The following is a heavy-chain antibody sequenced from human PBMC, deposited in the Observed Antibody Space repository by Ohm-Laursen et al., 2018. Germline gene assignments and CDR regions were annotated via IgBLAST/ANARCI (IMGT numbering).Heavy chain of an antibody. CDR2: ISNVVSVT. Sequence: SLRLSCSASGFPFSAYSMNWVRQAPGKGLEWISYISNVVSVTWYADSVKGRFTVSRDNAKNSLYLQLNSLRAEDTAVYYCARDGSGHYAIDYWGQGTLVTVSS. CDR3: ARDGSGHYAIDY. J-gene: IGHJ4*02. V-gene: IGHV3-48*01. D-gene: IGHD3-3*01. CDR1: GFPFSAYS.